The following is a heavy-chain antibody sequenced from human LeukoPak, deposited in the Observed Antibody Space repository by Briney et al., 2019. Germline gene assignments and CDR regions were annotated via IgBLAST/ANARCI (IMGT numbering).Heavy chain of an antibody. CDR1: GYTFTSYY. Sequence: ASVKVSCKASGYTFTSYYMHWVRQAPGQGLEWMGIINPSGGSTSYAQKFQGRATMTRDMSTSTVYMELSSLRSEDTAVYYCARDPSIYYYDSSGYSYFDYWGQGTLVTVSS. J-gene: IGHJ4*02. V-gene: IGHV1-46*01. D-gene: IGHD3-22*01. CDR2: INPSGGST. CDR3: ARDPSIYYYDSSGYSYFDY.